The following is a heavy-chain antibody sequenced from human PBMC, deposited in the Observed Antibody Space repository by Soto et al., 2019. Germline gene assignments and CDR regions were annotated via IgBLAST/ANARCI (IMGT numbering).Heavy chain of an antibody. D-gene: IGHD6-19*01. CDR1: GYSFTGYY. J-gene: IGHJ4*02. CDR3: ARRTGAGTYSSGWYVVDY. CDR2: INPNSGDT. Sequence: GASVKVSCKASGYSFTGYYMHWVRQAPGQGLEWMGWINPNSGDTNYAQKFRGRVTMTRDTSISTAYMELSRLRSDDTAVYYCARRTGAGTYSSGWYVVDYWGQGTLVTVSS. V-gene: IGHV1-2*02.